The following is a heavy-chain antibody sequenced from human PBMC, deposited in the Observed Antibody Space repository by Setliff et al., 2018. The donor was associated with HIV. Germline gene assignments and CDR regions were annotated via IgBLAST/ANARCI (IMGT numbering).Heavy chain of an antibody. CDR3: SRGPPFDR. CDR2: VTVNGAT. V-gene: IGHV4-61*02. Sequence: SETLSLTCTVSGDSMTSGSYYWTWIRQPAGKRLEWIGRVTVNGATEYNPSLQSRVTISVDTSENQFSLKVTSVTAADTATYYCSRGPPFDRWGRGTLVTISS. J-gene: IGHJ2*01. CDR1: GDSMTSGSYY.